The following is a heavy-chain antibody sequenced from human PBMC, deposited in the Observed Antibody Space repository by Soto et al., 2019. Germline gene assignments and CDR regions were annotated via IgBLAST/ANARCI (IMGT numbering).Heavy chain of an antibody. V-gene: IGHV4-59*01. CDR3: ARNVEMATIVGFDY. D-gene: IGHD1-26*01. CDR1: GGSISSYY. J-gene: IGHJ4*02. Sequence: SETLSLTCTVSGGSISSYYWSWIRQPPGKGLEWIGYIYYSGSTNYNPSLKSRVTISVDTSKNQFSLKLSSVTAADTAVYYCARNVEMATIVGFDYWGQGTLVTVSS. CDR2: IYYSGST.